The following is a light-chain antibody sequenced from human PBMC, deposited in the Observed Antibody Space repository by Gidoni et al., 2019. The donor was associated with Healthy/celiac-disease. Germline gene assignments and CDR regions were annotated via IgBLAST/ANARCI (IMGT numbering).Light chain of an antibody. CDR1: QSISSY. Sequence: IQMTQYPSSLSASVGDRVTITCRASQSISSYLNWYQQKPGKAPKLLIYAASSLQSGVPSRFSGSGSGTDFTLTISSLQPEDFATYYCQQSYSNPVAFGQGTKVEIK. J-gene: IGKJ1*01. CDR3: QQSYSNPVA. CDR2: AAS. V-gene: IGKV1-39*01.